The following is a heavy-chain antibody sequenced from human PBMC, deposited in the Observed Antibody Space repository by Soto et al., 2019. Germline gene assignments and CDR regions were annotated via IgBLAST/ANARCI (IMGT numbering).Heavy chain of an antibody. CDR2: ISSSSSTI. D-gene: IGHD3-3*01. J-gene: IGHJ6*02. V-gene: IGHV3-48*02. CDR3: ARDHLGFGVVIHYYYGMDV. CDR1: GFTFSSYS. Sequence: EVQLVESGGGLVQPGGSLRLACAASGFTFSSYSMNWVRQSPGKGLEWVSYISSSSSTIYYADSVKGRFTISRDNAKNSLYLQMNRLRDEDTAVYYCARDHLGFGVVIHYYYGMDVWGQGPTVTVAS.